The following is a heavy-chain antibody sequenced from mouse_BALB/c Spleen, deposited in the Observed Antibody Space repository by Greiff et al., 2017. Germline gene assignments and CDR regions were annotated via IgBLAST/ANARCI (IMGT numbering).Heavy chain of an antibody. CDR1: GFTFSSYA. CDR2: ISSGGST. V-gene: IGHV5-6-5*01. D-gene: IGHD2-1*01. Sequence: EVMLVESGGGLVKPGGSLKLSCAASGFTFSSYAMSWVRQTPEKRLEWVASISSGGSTYYPDSVKGRFTISRDNARNILYLQMSSLRSEDTAMYYCARDPYGNLWYFDVWGAGTTVTVSS. J-gene: IGHJ1*01. CDR3: ARDPYGNLWYFDV.